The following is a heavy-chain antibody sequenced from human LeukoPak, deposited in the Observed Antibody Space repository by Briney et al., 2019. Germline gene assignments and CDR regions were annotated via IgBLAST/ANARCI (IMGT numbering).Heavy chain of an antibody. CDR3: AKLFKLDSGWSNPRYYFDY. Sequence: GGSLRLSCAASGFTFSSYAMSWVRQAPGKGLEWVSIISSSGGTTYYADSVKGRFTISRDNSKNTLFLQMNSLRAEDAAVYYCAKLFKLDSGWSNPRYYFDYWGQGTLVTVSS. D-gene: IGHD6-19*01. CDR1: GFTFSSYA. V-gene: IGHV3-23*01. CDR2: ISSSGGTT. J-gene: IGHJ4*02.